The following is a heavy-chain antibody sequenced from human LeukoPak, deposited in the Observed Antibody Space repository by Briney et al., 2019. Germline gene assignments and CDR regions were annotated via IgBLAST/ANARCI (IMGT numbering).Heavy chain of an antibody. D-gene: IGHD6-13*01. V-gene: IGHV4-34*01. CDR2: INHSGST. Sequence: PSETLSLICAVYGGSFSGYYWSWIRQPPGKGLEWIGEINHSGSTNYNPSLKSRVTISVDTSKNQFSLKLSSVTAADTAVYYCARARLYSSSWYDYYYYMDVWGKGTTVTVSS. CDR1: GGSFSGYY. CDR3: ARARLYSSSWYDYYYYMDV. J-gene: IGHJ6*03.